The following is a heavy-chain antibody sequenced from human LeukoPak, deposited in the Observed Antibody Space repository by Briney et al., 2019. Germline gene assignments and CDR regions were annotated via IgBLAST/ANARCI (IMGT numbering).Heavy chain of an antibody. CDR2: IKQDGSET. CDR1: RINFNSYW. CDR3: ARALSDFWTGYFFDS. J-gene: IGHJ4*02. D-gene: IGHD3/OR15-3a*01. Sequence: GGSLRLSCAVSRINFNSYWMTWVRQAPGKGLEWVANIKQDGSETYYMDSVKGRFSTSRDNAKNSLYLQMNSLRAEDTAVYYCARALSDFWTGYFFDSWGQGTLVTVSS. V-gene: IGHV3-7*01.